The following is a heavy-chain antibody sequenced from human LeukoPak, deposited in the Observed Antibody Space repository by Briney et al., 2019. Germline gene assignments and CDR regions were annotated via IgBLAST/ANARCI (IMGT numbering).Heavy chain of an antibody. CDR3: ARGHVLRFLEGIDY. V-gene: IGHV3-7*01. D-gene: IGHD3-3*01. Sequence: GGSLRLSCAASGLTFSNYWMDWVRQAPGKGLEWVANIKQDGSEKYYVDSVKGRFTISRDNAKNSLYPQMNSLRAEDTAVYYCARGHVLRFLEGIDYWGQGTLVTVSS. CDR1: GLTFSNYW. J-gene: IGHJ4*02. CDR2: IKQDGSEK.